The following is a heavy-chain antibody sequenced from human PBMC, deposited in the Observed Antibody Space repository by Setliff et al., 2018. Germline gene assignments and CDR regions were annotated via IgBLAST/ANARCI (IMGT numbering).Heavy chain of an antibody. J-gene: IGHJ3*02. CDR3: TTDSPSLLWFGEFLDAFDI. CDR1: GFNFNDYS. CDR2: INWNSASI. Sequence: GGSLRLSCTASGFNFNDYSMHWVRQAPGKGLEWVSGINWNSASIAYVDSVKGRFTISRDNAKNSLYLQISSLRAEDTAVYYCTTDSPSLLWFGEFLDAFDIWGQGTMVTVSS. D-gene: IGHD3-10*01. V-gene: IGHV3-9*01.